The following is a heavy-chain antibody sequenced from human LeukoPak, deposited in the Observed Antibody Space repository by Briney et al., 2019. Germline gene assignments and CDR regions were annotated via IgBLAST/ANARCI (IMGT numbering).Heavy chain of an antibody. CDR3: AGVRTGKYYYYYGMDV. D-gene: IGHD7-27*01. CDR2: IIPIFGTA. CDR1: GGTFSSYA. Sequence: ASVKVSCKASGGTFSSYAFRWERQAPGLWLELMGGIIPIFGTANYAQKFQGRVTITADESTSTAYMELSSLRSEDTAVYYCAGVRTGKYYYYYGMDVWGQGTTVTVSS. V-gene: IGHV1-69*13. J-gene: IGHJ6*02.